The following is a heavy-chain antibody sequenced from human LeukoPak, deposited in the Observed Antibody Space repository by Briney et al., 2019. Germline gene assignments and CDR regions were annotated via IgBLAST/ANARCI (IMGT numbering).Heavy chain of an antibody. CDR1: GDSLSSDY. CDR2: IYRFGNT. V-gene: IGHV4-4*08. Sequence: PSETLSLTCTVSGDSLSSDYWSWIRQPPGKGLEWIGYIYRFGNTDYNPSLMRRVTISLDTTKKRLSLNLTSVTAADTAVYYCAGRGKRYFRDWGQGTLVTVSS. J-gene: IGHJ1*01. CDR3: AGRGKRYFRD.